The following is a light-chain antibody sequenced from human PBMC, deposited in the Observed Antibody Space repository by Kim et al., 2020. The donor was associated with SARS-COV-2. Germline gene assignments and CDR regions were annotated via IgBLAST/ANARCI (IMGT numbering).Light chain of an antibody. CDR1: SSVGSSY. J-gene: IGKJ1*01. CDR2: GAS. V-gene: IGKV3-20*01. CDR3: QQYNNSPWT. Sequence: SPGESAAPSCRGSSSVGSSYLAWYQQKPGQAPRLLIYGASSRATDIPDRFSGSGSGTDFTLTISRLEPEDFAVYYCQQYNNSPWTFGQGTKVDIK.